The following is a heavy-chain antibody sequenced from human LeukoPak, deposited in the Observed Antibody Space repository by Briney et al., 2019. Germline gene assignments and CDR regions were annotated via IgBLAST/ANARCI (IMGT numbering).Heavy chain of an antibody. J-gene: IGHJ5*02. V-gene: IGHV1-69*04. D-gene: IGHD6-13*01. CDR2: IIPILGIA. Sequence: GASVKVSCKASGGTFSSYAISWVRQAPGQGLEWMGRIIPILGIANYAQKFQGRVTITADKSTSTAYMELSSLRSEDTAVYYCARDISTSWPYNWFDPWGQGTLVTVSS. CDR1: GGTFSSYA. CDR3: ARDISTSWPYNWFDP.